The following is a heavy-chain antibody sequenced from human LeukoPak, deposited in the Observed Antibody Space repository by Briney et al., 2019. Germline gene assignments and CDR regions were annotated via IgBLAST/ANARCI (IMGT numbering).Heavy chain of an antibody. CDR3: ARSYSSSWTRDRHPGDY. V-gene: IGHV1-18*01. CDR2: ISAYNGNT. D-gene: IGHD6-13*01. Sequence: ASVKVSCKASGYTFTSYGISWVRQAPGQGLEWMGWISAYNGNTNYAQNLQGRVTITTDTSTSTAYMELRSLRSDDTAVYYCARSYSSSWTRDRHPGDYWGQGTLVTVSS. J-gene: IGHJ4*02. CDR1: GYTFTSYG.